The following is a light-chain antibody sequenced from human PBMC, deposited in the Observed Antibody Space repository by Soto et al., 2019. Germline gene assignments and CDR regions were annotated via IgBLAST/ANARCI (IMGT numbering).Light chain of an antibody. J-gene: IGKJ1*01. CDR3: QQYGSSRWT. CDR1: QSVSSSY. V-gene: IGKV3-20*01. Sequence: EIVLTKYQGTLSLSPGERATLSCRASQSVSSSYLAWYQQKPGQAPRLLIYGASSRATGIPDRFSGSGSGTDFTLTIGRLEPEDFAVYYCQQYGSSRWTFGQVGIVDIK. CDR2: GAS.